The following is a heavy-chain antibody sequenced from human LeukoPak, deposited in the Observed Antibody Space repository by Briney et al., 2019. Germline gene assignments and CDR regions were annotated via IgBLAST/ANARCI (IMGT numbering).Heavy chain of an antibody. CDR3: ARNPGWKGYCTNGVCYYNDY. CDR1: GFTFSGSA. V-gene: IGHV3-73*01. D-gene: IGHD2-8*01. CDR2: IRSTANGYAT. Sequence: GGSLRLSCAASGFTFSGSALHWVRQASGKGLEWVGRIRSTANGYATAYAASVKGRFTISRDDSKNTAYLQMDSLKTEDTAVYYCARNPGWKGYCTNGVCYYNDYWGQGTLVTVSS. J-gene: IGHJ4*02.